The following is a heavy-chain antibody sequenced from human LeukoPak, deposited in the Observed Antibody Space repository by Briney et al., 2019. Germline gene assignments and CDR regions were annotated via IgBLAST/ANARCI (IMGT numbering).Heavy chain of an antibody. CDR2: IYYSGST. Sequence: SETLSLTCTVSGGSISSGGYYLSWIRQPPGKGLEWIVYIYYSGSTYYNPSLKSRVTISVDTSKNQFSLKLSSVTAADTAVYYCARVAMVRGVPLGYFDYWGQGTLVTVSS. CDR3: ARVAMVRGVPLGYFDY. J-gene: IGHJ4*02. D-gene: IGHD3-10*01. CDR1: GGSISSGGYY. V-gene: IGHV4-30-4*08.